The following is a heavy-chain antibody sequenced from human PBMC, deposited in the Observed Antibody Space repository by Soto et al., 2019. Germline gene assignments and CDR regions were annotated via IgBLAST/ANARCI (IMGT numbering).Heavy chain of an antibody. CDR1: GFTFSSYW. CDR3: ARERGEDLRNYFDY. CDR2: IKQDGSEK. V-gene: IGHV3-7*01. J-gene: IGHJ4*02. D-gene: IGHD2-15*01. Sequence: GGSLRLSCAASGFTFSSYWMSWVRQAPGKGLEWVANIKQDGSEKYYVDSVKGRFTISRDNAKNSLYLQMNSLRAEDTAVYYCARERGEDLRNYFDYWGQGTLVTVSS.